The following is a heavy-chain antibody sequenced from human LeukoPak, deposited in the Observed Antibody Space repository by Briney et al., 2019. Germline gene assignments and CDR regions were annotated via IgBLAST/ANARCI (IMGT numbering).Heavy chain of an antibody. Sequence: SETLSLTCNVSGGSISSSSYYWGWIRQPPGKGLEWIGAMYYSGSAYYNPSLKSRVTISVDTSKNEFSLKLTSVTAADTAVYYCVREILYCSGGSCYRGPFDNWGQGTLVTVSA. D-gene: IGHD2-15*01. CDR2: MYYSGSA. CDR3: VREILYCSGGSCYRGPFDN. CDR1: GGSISSSSYY. V-gene: IGHV4-39*02. J-gene: IGHJ4*02.